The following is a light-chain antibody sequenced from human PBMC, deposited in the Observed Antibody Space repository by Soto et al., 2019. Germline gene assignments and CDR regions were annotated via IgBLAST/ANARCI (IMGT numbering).Light chain of an antibody. CDR3: QQYKSYWT. V-gene: IGKV1-5*01. CDR1: QSISYW. J-gene: IGKJ1*01. Sequence: IQMTQAPSTLSASLGERVTMTCRASQSISYWLAWYQQKPGKAPKLLIYDASSLESGVPSRFSGSASGTDFTLTISSLQPDDFASYYCQQYKSYWTFGQGTKVDI. CDR2: DAS.